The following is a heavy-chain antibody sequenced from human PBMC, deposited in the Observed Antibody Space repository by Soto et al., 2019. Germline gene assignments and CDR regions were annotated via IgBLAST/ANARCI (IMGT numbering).Heavy chain of an antibody. D-gene: IGHD3-10*01. CDR2: IIPIFGTA. CDR1: GGTFSSYA. V-gene: IGHV1-69*13. J-gene: IGHJ5*02. Sequence: SVKVSCKASGGTFSSYAISWVRKAPGQGLEWMGGIIPIFGTANYAQKFQGRVTITADESTSTAYMELSSLRSEDAAVYYCAREDITMVRGINWFDPWGQGTLVTVSS. CDR3: AREDITMVRGINWFDP.